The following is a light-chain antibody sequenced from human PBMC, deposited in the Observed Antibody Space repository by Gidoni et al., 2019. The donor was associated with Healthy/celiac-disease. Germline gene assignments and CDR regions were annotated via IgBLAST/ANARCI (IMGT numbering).Light chain of an antibody. Sequence: IQMTQSPSSLSASVGERVTITCRASQSISSYLNWYQQKPGKAPKLLIYAASSLQSGVPSRFSGSGSGTDFTLTISRLQPEDFATYYCQQSYSTPLTFGGGTKVEIK. J-gene: IGKJ4*01. CDR1: QSISSY. CDR2: AAS. V-gene: IGKV1-39*01. CDR3: QQSYSTPLT.